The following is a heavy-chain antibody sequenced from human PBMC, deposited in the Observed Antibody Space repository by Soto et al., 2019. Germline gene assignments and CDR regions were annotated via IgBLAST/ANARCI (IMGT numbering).Heavy chain of an antibody. CDR3: ARDVSDRGWLDC. D-gene: IGHD6-19*01. J-gene: IGHJ4*02. CDR1: GDPVSSGINH. Sequence: QVQLQESGPGLVKPAETLSLTYTVSGDPVSSGINHWSWSRQPPGKGLEWIGYISDSGNTDYSSSVERRANTSIDPANHQFTLKLRSVTAADTAVYYCARDVSDRGWLDCLGQGTLVTVSS. CDR2: ISDSGNT. V-gene: IGHV4-61*01.